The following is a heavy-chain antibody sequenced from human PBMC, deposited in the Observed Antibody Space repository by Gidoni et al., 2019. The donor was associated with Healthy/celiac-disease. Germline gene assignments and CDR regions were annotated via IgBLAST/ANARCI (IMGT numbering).Heavy chain of an antibody. D-gene: IGHD2-15*01. Sequence: QVQLQQWGAGLLKPSETLSLTCAVYGGSFSCYYWSWIRQPPGKGLEWIGEINHSGSTNYNPSLKSRVTISVDTSKNQFSLKLSSVTAADTAVYYCARGRERGYCSGGSCYSGVSDYWGQGTLVTVSS. CDR1: GGSFSCYY. CDR3: ARGRERGYCSGGSCYSGVSDY. CDR2: INHSGST. V-gene: IGHV4-34*01. J-gene: IGHJ4*02.